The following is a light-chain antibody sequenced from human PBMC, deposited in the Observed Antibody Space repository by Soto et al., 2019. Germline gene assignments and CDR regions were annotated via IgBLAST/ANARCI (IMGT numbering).Light chain of an antibody. CDR3: QKFNPAPLT. Sequence: DIQLTQSPSYLSASLGDRVTITCRASQDISVYLAWYQQKPGKVPKLMSYSASTLQSGVPSRFSGSGSGTDFTLTIRSLQPEDVATYYCQKFNPAPLTFGQGTRLEIK. V-gene: IGKV1-27*01. CDR2: SAS. CDR1: QDISVY. J-gene: IGKJ5*01.